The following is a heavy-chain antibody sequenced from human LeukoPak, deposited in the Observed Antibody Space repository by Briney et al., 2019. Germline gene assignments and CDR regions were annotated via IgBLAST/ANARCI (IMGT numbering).Heavy chain of an antibody. CDR1: GGSISSYY. CDR3: ASWRGAGPTPNHDAFDI. J-gene: IGHJ3*02. D-gene: IGHD1-26*01. Sequence: SETLSLTCTVSGGSISSYYWSWIRQPPGKGLEWIGYIYYSGSTNYNPSLKSRVTISVDTSKNQFSLKLSSVTAADTAVYYCASWRGAGPTPNHDAFDIWGQGTMVTVSS. V-gene: IGHV4-59*08. CDR2: IYYSGST.